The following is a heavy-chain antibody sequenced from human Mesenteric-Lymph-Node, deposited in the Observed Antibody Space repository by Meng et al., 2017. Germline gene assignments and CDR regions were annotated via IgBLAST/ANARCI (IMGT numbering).Heavy chain of an antibody. Sequence: ASVKVSCKASGYTFTSYAMHWVRQAPGQRLEWMGWINAGNGNTKYSQKLQGRVTMTTDTSTSTAYMELRSLRSDDTAVYYCARGSEYSSGWGANNWFDPWGQGTLVTVSS. CDR3: ARGSEYSSGWGANNWFDP. D-gene: IGHD6-19*01. J-gene: IGHJ5*02. V-gene: IGHV1-3*01. CDR2: INAGNGNT. CDR1: GYTFTSYA.